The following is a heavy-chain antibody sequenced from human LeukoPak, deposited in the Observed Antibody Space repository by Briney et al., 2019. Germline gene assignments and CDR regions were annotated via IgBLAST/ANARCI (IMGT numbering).Heavy chain of an antibody. D-gene: IGHD2-21*01. CDR1: GGSISSGGYS. CDR3: ARGESGKLWWFDY. CDR2: IYHSGST. J-gene: IGHJ4*02. V-gene: IGHV4-30-2*01. Sequence: PSQTLSLTCAVSGGSISSGGYSWSWIRQPPGKGLEWIGYIYHSGSTYYNPSLKSRVTISVDRSKTQFSLKLSSVTAADTAVYYCARGESGKLWWFDYWGQGTLVTVSS.